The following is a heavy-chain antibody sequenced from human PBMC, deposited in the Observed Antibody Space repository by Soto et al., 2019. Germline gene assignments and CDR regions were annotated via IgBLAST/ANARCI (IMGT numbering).Heavy chain of an antibody. CDR1: GFTFDDYA. V-gene: IGHV3-9*01. Sequence: EVQLVESGGGLVQPGRSLRLSCAASGFTFDDYAMHWVRQAPGKGMEWVSGISWNSGSIGYAESVKGRLTISRDNAKNSLYLQMNSLRAEDTALYYCAKGVRDSSVFYAFDIWGQVTMVTVSS. J-gene: IGHJ3*02. CDR3: AKGVRDSSVFYAFDI. D-gene: IGHD3-22*01. CDR2: ISWNSGSI.